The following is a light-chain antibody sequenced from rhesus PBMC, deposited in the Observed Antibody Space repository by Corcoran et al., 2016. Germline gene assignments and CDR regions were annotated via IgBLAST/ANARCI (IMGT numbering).Light chain of an antibody. CDR2: YAS. Sequence: DIRMTQSPSSLSASVGDKVTISCHASQGINSWLAWYQRKPGKAPKPLCYYASNLQSGVPSRFSGSGTGTDYTLIISGLQPEGFTTYFCQQYDNLPPTFGPGTKLHI. V-gene: IGKV1-19*01. CDR3: QQYDNLPPT. J-gene: IGKJ3*01. CDR1: QGINSW.